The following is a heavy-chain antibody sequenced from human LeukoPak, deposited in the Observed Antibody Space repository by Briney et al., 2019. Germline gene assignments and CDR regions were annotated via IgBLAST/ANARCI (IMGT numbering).Heavy chain of an antibody. CDR2: IWYDGSSK. CDR3: ARPYYSSAWYGDAFDI. CDR1: GFTFGDYG. Sequence: GSLRLSCSTSGFTFGDYGMHWVRQAPGKGLEWVAVIWYDGSSKYYANSVKGRFTISGDNSKNTLFLQMNSLRAEDTAVYYCARPYYSSAWYGDAFDIWGQGTMVTVSS. V-gene: IGHV3-33*01. D-gene: IGHD6-19*01. J-gene: IGHJ3*02.